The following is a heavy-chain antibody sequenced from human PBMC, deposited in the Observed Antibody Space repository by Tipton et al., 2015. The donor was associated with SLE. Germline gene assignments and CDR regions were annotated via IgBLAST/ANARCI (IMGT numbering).Heavy chain of an antibody. CDR3: ARGPPVMEWERNWFDP. CDR1: GGSIRSYY. Sequence: TLSLTCTVSGGSIRSYYWTWIRQPPGKRLEWIAYIYHSGITNYNPSLQSRVTISVDRSKNQFSLKLTSVTAADTAVYNCARGPPVMEWERNWFDPWGQGTQVTVSS. V-gene: IGHV4-59*01. D-gene: IGHD1-26*01. CDR2: IYHSGIT. J-gene: IGHJ5*02.